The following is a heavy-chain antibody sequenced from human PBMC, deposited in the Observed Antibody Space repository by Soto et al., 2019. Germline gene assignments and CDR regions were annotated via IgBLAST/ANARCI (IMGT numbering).Heavy chain of an antibody. Sequence: EVQLVETGGGLIQPGGSLRLSCAASGFTVSSNYMSWVRQAPGKGLEWVSVIYSGGSTYYADSVKGRFTISRDNSKNTLYLQMNSLRAEDKAVYYCARDPSSYSYYGMDVWGQGTTVTVSS. CDR3: ARDPSSYSYYGMDV. CDR2: IYSGGST. J-gene: IGHJ6*02. CDR1: GFTVSSNY. V-gene: IGHV3-53*02.